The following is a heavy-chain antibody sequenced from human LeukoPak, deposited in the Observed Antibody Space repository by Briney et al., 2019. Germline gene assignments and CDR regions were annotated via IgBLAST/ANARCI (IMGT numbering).Heavy chain of an antibody. CDR2: ISSNGGGT. J-gene: IGHJ4*02. CDR3: ARFYCSRTNCYFDY. V-gene: IGHV3-64*02. Sequence: GGSLRLSCVASGFTFSTYTMDWVRQAPGKGLEYVSAISSNGGGTYYADSVNGRFTVSRDNSKSTLYLQMGSLRAEDMAVYYCARFYCSRTNCYFDYWGQGTLVTVSS. CDR1: GFTFSTYT. D-gene: IGHD2-2*01.